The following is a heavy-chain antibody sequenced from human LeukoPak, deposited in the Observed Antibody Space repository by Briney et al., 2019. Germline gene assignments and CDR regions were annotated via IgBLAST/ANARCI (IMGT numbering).Heavy chain of an antibody. CDR1: GFTFSSYA. D-gene: IGHD3-9*01. CDR2: IIGSGGST. V-gene: IGHV3-23*01. Sequence: GGSLRLSCAASGFTFSSYAMSWVRQAPGKGLEWASAIIGSGGSTYYADSVKGRFTISRDNSKNTQYLQMNSLRAEDTAVYYCARGPERRYFDWLLYYWGQGTLVTVSS. CDR3: ARGPERRYFDWLLYY. J-gene: IGHJ4*02.